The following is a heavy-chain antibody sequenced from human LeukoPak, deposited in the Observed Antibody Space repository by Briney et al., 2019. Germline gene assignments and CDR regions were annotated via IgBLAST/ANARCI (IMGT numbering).Heavy chain of an antibody. V-gene: IGHV3-23*01. J-gene: IGHJ4*02. CDR2: ISGSGADT. D-gene: IGHD3-10*01. CDR1: GFTLSSYA. CDR3: AKQLDSGNYYPTGDDY. Sequence: PGGSLRLSCAASGFTLSSYATSWVRQAPGKGLEWVSAISGSGADTYYADSVKGRFTISRDTSKNTLYLQMNSLRDEDTAVYYCAKQLDSGNYYPTGDDYWGQGTLVTVPS.